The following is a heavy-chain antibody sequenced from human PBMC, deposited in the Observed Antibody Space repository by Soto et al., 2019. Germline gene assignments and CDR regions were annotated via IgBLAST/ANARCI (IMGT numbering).Heavy chain of an antibody. D-gene: IGHD6-13*01. V-gene: IGHV3-7*03. CDR3: ARDGVTAARDY. J-gene: IGHJ4*02. CDR2: IRPDGSAK. Sequence: EVQLVESGGGLVQPGGSLRLSCAVSGFTFSNYWMNWVRQAPGKGPEWLANIRPDGSAKFYVDSVKGRFTISRDNAKNSLYLQMNSLRAEDTALYYCARDGVTAARDYWGQGTLVTVSS. CDR1: GFTFSNYW.